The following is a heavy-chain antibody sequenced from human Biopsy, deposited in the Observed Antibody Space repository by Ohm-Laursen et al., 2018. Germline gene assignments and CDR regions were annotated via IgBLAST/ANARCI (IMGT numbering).Heavy chain of an antibody. Sequence: SDTLSLTCAVYGESFNGYYWSWIRQTPGKGLEWIGEINHSGRTNYNPSLKSRVTISVVTSKNQFSLKVRSVTAADTAVYYCVRGVDYYDPYHYYALDVWGQGTTVTVSS. CDR2: INHSGRT. J-gene: IGHJ6*02. D-gene: IGHD3-22*01. CDR1: GESFNGYY. V-gene: IGHV4-34*01. CDR3: VRGVDYYDPYHYYALDV.